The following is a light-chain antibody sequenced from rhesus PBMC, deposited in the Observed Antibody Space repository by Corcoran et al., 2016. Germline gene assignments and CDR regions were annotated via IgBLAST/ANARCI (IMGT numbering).Light chain of an antibody. CDR2: GAS. Sequence: ETVVTQSPATLSLSPGERATLSCRASQSVGSYLAWYQQKPGQAPRLLIYGASSRATGIPDRFSGSGSGTDFTLTISSLEPEDVGVYYCQQSSNLCSFGQGTKVEIK. J-gene: IGKJ2*01. V-gene: IGKV3-24*04. CDR3: QQSSNLCS. CDR1: QSVGSY.